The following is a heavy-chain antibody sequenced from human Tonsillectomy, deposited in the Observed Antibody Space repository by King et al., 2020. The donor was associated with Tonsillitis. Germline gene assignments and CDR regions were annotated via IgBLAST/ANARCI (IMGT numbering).Heavy chain of an antibody. CDR3: AIDTLTGYYSFDY. J-gene: IGHJ4*02. Sequence: VQLVESGSELKKPGASVKVSCKASGYTFTTYALNWVRQAPGQGLEWMGWINTNTGNPTYAQGFTGRFVFSLDTSVSTAYLQISSLKPDDTAVYYCAIDTLTGYYSFDYWGQGTLVTVSS. CDR2: INTNTGNP. CDR1: GYTFTTYA. V-gene: IGHV7-4-1*02. D-gene: IGHD3-9*01.